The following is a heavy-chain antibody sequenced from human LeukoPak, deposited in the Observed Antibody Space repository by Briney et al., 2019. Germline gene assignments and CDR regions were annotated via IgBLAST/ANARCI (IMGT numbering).Heavy chain of an antibody. CDR3: ARVEDGDYSLSWFDP. D-gene: IGHD4-17*01. CDR1: GGSFSGYY. J-gene: IGHJ5*02. Sequence: PSETLSLTCAVYGGSFSGYYWSWIRQPPGKGLEWIAGINHSGSTNYNPSLKSRVTISVDTSKNQFSLKLSSVTAADTAVYYCARVEDGDYSLSWFDPWGQGTLVTVSS. CDR2: INHSGST. V-gene: IGHV4-34*01.